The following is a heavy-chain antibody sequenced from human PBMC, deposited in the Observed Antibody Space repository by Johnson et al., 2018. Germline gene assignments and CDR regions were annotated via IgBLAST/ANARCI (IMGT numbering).Heavy chain of an antibody. J-gene: IGHJ3*02. CDR3: ATTKQLVAAFDI. CDR2: IYHSGPP. V-gene: IGHV4-31*03. CDR1: GGSISSSTYY. D-gene: IGHD6-6*01. Sequence: QVQLQESVPGLVKSSQTLSLTCTVSGGSISSSTYYWSWIRQHPGKGLEWIGYIYHSGPPFYNPSLKSRVPISVDTSENQFSLKLHSMPAADTAVSYWATTKQLVAAFDIWGQGTMVTVSS.